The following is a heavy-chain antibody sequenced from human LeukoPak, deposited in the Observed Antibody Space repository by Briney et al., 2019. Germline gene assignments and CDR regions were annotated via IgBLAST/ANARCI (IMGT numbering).Heavy chain of an antibody. CDR1: GFTFSSYA. Sequence: GGSLRLSCAASGFTFSSYAMSWVRQAPGKGLGWVSTISHSGYSTYYADSVKGRFTISRDNSRNTLSLEMNSLRAEDTAVYYCAKDHVGTWSALDYWGQGTLVTVSS. CDR3: AKDHVGTWSALDY. V-gene: IGHV3-23*01. J-gene: IGHJ4*02. D-gene: IGHD6-13*01. CDR2: ISHSGYST.